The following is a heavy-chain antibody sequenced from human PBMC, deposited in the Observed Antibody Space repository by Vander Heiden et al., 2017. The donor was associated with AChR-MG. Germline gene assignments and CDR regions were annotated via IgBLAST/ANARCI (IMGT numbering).Heavy chain of an antibody. CDR2: IIPIFGTA. D-gene: IGHD3-9*01. V-gene: IGHV1-69*01. J-gene: IGHJ6*02. CDR1: GGTFSSYA. CDR3: ARDVLRYLGGGMDV. Sequence: GQSGAEVKKPVSSVKVSCKASGGTFSSYAISWVRQAPGQGLEWMGGIIPIFGTANYAQKFQGRVTITADESTSTAYMELSSLRSEDTAVYYCARDVLRYLGGGMDVWGQGTTVTVSS.